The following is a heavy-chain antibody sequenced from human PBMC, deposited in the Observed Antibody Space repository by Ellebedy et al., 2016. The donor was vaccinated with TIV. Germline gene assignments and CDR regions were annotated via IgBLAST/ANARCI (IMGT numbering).Heavy chain of an antibody. CDR1: GDSITTHY. CDR3: ARPLSTYNAFDI. V-gene: IGHV4-59*08. D-gene: IGHD2-2*01. J-gene: IGHJ3*02. CDR2: IHYSGNT. Sequence: MPSETLSLTCTVSGDSITTHYWTWIRQSPGRGLEWSGYIHYSGNTNYNPSLKSRVTISIDTSKNQFSLKLTSVSAADTAVYYCARPLSTYNAFDIWGQGTMVTVSS.